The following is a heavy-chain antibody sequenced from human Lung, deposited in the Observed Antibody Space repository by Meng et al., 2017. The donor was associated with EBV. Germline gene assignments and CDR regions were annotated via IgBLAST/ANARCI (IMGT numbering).Heavy chain of an antibody. Sequence: QGQLVQSESELKKPGASVKVSCKASGYTFTSHSMNWVRQAPGQGLEWMGWINTYNGDPTYAPGFTGRFVFSVDASVGTAYLQISGLKADDTAVYYCARGAGVKVYWGQGTLVTVSS. CDR2: INTYNGDP. CDR1: GYTFTSHS. D-gene: IGHD2-21*01. V-gene: IGHV7-4-1*02. CDR3: ARGAGVKVY. J-gene: IGHJ4*02.